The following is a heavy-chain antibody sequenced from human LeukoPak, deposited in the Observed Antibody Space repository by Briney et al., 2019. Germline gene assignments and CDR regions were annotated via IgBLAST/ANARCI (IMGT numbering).Heavy chain of an antibody. CDR2: IWYDGSNK. J-gene: IGHJ4*02. CDR1: GFTFSSYG. CDR3: AASVRTESGLDY. V-gene: IGHV3-33*03. Sequence: GGSLRLSCAASGFTFSSYGMHWVRQAPGKGLEWVAVIWYDGSNKYYADSVKGRFTISRENDKNSLSLQMNSLSAEDTAVYFCAASVRTESGLDYWGQGTLVTVSS. D-gene: IGHD3-3*01.